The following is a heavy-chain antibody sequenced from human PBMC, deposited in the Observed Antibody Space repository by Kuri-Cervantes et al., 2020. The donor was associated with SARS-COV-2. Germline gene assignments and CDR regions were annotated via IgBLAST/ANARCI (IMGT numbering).Heavy chain of an antibody. CDR2: IYTSGST. CDR1: GGSISSGSYY. CDR3: ARAAVVVPAAIVFTYNWFDP. Sequence: SETLSLTCTVSGGSISSGSYYWSWIRQPAGKGLEWIGYIYTSGSTNYNPSLKSRVTISVDTSKNQFSLKLSSVTAADTAVYYCARAAVVVPAAIVFTYNWFDPWGQGTLVTVSS. D-gene: IGHD2-2*02. V-gene: IGHV4-61*09. J-gene: IGHJ5*02.